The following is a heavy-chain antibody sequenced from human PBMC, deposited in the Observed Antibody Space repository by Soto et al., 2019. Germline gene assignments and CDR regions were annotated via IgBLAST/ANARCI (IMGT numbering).Heavy chain of an antibody. CDR1: GFTFTNAW. J-gene: IGHJ4*02. D-gene: IGHD2-15*01. CDR3: TTVTVVNVHSDY. V-gene: IGHV3-15*01. Sequence: GGSLRLSCAASGFTFTNAWMSWGRQAPGKGLEWVDRIKSKTDGGTTDYAAPVKGRFTISRDDSKNTLYLQMNSLKTEDTAVYYCTTVTVVNVHSDYWGQGTLVTVSS. CDR2: IKSKTDGGTT.